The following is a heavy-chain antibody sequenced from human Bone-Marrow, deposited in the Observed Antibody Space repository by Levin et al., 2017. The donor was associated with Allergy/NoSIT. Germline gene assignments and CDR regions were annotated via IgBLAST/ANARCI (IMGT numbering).Heavy chain of an antibody. V-gene: IGHV3-48*02. J-gene: IGHJ5*02. D-gene: IGHD3-22*01. CDR2: ITSSGDST. CDR1: GFTFRHYT. CDR3: ARDPARGYYDSSGYSGNH. Sequence: GESLKISCAASGFTFRHYTMNWVRQAPGKGLEWVSCITSSGDSTYYADSVKGRFTISRDNAKNSLYLQLNRLRDEDTAMYYCARDPARGYYDSSGYSGNHWGQGTLVTVSS.